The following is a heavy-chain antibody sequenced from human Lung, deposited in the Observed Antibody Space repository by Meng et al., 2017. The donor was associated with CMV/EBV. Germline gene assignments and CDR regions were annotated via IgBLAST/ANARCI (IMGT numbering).Heavy chain of an antibody. J-gene: IGHJ6*01. CDR2: IRKNGYGGTT. CDR1: GFIFGDYL. CDR3: TREGTSTMRDGLDV. D-gene: IGHD3-22*01. V-gene: IGHV3-49*04. Sequence: GGSLRLSXTASGFIFGDYLMGWVRQAPGKGPEWAGVIRKNGYGGTTEYAASVKGRFTISRDDSKSIAYLQMNSLKIEDTDVYYCTREGTSTMRDGLDVWGQGTTVTVSS.